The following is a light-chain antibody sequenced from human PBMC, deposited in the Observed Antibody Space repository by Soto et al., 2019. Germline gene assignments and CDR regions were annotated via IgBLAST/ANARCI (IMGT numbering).Light chain of an antibody. J-gene: IGKJ5*01. CDR1: QSVSSSY. CDR2: GAS. CDR3: QQYGRSIT. Sequence: EIVLTQSPGTLSLSPGERANLSCRASQSVSSSYLAWYQQKPGQAPRLLIYGASTRATGIPDRFSGSGSGTDFTLTISRLEPEDFAAYYCQQYGRSITFGQGTRLEIK. V-gene: IGKV3-20*01.